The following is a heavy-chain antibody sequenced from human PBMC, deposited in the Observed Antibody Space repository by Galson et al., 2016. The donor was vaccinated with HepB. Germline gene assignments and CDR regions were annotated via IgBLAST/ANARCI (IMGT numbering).Heavy chain of an antibody. J-gene: IGHJ4*02. CDR3: ARDASGATVGADY. D-gene: IGHD1-26*01. V-gene: IGHV3-33*01. Sequence: SLRLSCAASGFTFSSYGMHWVRQAPGKGLEWVSVIWYDGSNIYYADSVKGRFTISRDNSKNTLFLQMNSLRAEDTAVYYCARDASGATVGADYWGQGTLVTVSS. CDR2: IWYDGSNI. CDR1: GFTFSSYG.